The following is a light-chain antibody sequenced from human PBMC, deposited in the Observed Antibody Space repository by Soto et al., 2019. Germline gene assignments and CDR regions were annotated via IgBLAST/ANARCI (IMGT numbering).Light chain of an antibody. V-gene: IGKV3-15*01. CDR2: DAS. CDR3: QQYNSWPRT. Sequence: EILMTQSLATLSVSPGERATLSCRASQRVATNLAWYQQKPGQAPGLLIFDASTRATGVPVRFSGSGSGTEFTLTISSLQSEDSAVYYCQQYNSWPRTFGQGTKVEIK. CDR1: QRVATN. J-gene: IGKJ1*01.